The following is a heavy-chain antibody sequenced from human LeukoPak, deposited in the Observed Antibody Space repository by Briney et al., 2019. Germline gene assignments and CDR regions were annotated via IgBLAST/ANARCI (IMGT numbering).Heavy chain of an antibody. V-gene: IGHV1-8*03. D-gene: IGHD2-2*01. CDR1: GYTFTSYD. CDR3: ARGFVPGCSSTSCHHHYYMDV. CDR2: MNPNSGNT. J-gene: IGHJ6*03. Sequence: GASVKVSCKASGYTFTSYDINWVRQATGQGLEWMGWMNPNSGNTGYAQKFKGRVTITRNTSISTAYMELSSLRSGDTAVYYCARGFVPGCSSTSCHHHYYMDVWGKGTTVTVSS.